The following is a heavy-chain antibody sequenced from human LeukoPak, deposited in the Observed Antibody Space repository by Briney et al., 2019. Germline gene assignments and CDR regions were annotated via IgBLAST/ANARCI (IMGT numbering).Heavy chain of an antibody. CDR2: IIPIFGTA. CDR1: GGTFSSYA. D-gene: IGHD3-10*01. V-gene: IGHV1-69*05. CDR3: ARDIYGSGSYNNDY. Sequence: SVKVSCKASGGTFSSYAISWVRQAPGQGLEWMGRIIPIFGTANYAQKFQGRVTITTDESTSTAYMELGSLRSEDTAVYYCARDIYGSGSYNNDYWGQGTLVTVSS. J-gene: IGHJ4*02.